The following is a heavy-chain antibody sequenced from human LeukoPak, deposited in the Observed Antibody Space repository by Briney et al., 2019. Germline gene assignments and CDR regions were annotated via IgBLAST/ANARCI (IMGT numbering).Heavy chain of an antibody. CDR3: ARSDVVVVAAPFDP. D-gene: IGHD2-15*01. CDR1: GGSFSGYC. CDR2: INHSGST. V-gene: IGHV4-34*01. Sequence: SETLSLTCAVYGGSFSGYCWSWIRQPPGKGLEWIGEINHSGSTNYNPSLKSRVTISVDTSKNQFSLKLNSVTAADTAVYYCARSDVVVVAAPFDPWGQGTLVTVSS. J-gene: IGHJ5*02.